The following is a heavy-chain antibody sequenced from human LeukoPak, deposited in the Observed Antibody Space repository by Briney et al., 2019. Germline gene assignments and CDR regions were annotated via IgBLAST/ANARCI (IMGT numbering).Heavy chain of an antibody. D-gene: IGHD5-12*01. Sequence: SDTLSVTCTVSGGSISSGDYYWSWIRQPPGKGLEWIGYVYYRGSTYYNTSLKSRVTISVDTSKNQFSLKLSSVTAADTAVYYCARDVDPPKNWSDPWGQGTLVTVSS. V-gene: IGHV4-30-4*02. J-gene: IGHJ5*02. CDR1: GGSISSGDYY. CDR3: ARDVDPPKNWSDP. CDR2: VYYRGST.